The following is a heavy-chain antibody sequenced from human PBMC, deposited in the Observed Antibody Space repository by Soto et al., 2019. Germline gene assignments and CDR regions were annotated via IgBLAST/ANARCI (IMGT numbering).Heavy chain of an antibody. CDR2: IYYSENT. J-gene: IGHJ4*02. CDR1: GGSISSSSNH. CDR3: ATHPPYGPLDH. V-gene: IGHV4-39*01. D-gene: IGHD4-17*01. Sequence: QLQLQESGPGLVKPSETLSLACTVSGGSISSSSNHWGWIRQPPGKGLEWIGNIYYSENTYYNPSLKSRVTISVDTSKNQFSLRLTSVTAADTAVYYCATHPPYGPLDHWGQGTLVTVSS.